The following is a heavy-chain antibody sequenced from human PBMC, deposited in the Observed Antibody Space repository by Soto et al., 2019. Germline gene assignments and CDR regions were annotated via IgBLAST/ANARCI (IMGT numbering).Heavy chain of an antibody. CDR1: GYTFTSYG. CDR3: AMDYGDRPEYFKH. J-gene: IGHJ1*01. Sequence: QVQLVQSGPDLKRPGASMKVSCKASGYTFTSYGISWVRQAPGQGLAWMAWISPLKGRTQYSQKAQDRVTLSTDTSSNTAYMEMTTLRVDDTAVYYCAMDYGDRPEYFKHWGQGTLVTVS. CDR2: ISPLKGRT. D-gene: IGHD4-17*01. V-gene: IGHV1-18*04.